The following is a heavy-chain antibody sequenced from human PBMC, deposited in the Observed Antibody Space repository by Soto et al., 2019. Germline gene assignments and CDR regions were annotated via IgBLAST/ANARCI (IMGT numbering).Heavy chain of an antibody. CDR2: MTSDMKTI. Sequence: EVQLVESGGGLVQPGGSLRLSCAASGFTFRIYSMNWIRQAPGKGLEWVSNMTSDMKTIHYADSVKGRFTISRDNARNSVYLQMTSLRDEDTAVYYCARSVEGHFDYWGQGTLVTVSS. D-gene: IGHD6-19*01. CDR1: GFTFRIYS. CDR3: ARSVEGHFDY. V-gene: IGHV3-48*02. J-gene: IGHJ4*02.